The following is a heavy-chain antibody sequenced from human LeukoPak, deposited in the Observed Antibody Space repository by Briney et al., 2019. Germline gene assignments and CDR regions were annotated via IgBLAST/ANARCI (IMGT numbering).Heavy chain of an antibody. CDR1: GFTFSSYW. V-gene: IGHV3-49*04. CDR3: TRYYYYYYYMDV. CDR2: IRSKAYGGTT. J-gene: IGHJ6*03. Sequence: GGSLRLSCAASGFTFSSYWMHWVRQAPGKGLEWVGFIRSKAYGGTTEYAASVKGRFTISRDDSKSIAYLQMNSLKTEDTAVYYCTRYYYYYYYMDVWGKGTTVTVSS.